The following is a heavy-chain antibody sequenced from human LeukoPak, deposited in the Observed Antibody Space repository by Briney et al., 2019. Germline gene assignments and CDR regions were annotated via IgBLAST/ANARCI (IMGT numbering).Heavy chain of an antibody. J-gene: IGHJ4*02. V-gene: IGHV4-59*08. Sequence: SETLSLTCTVSGGSMSPYHWGWIRQPPGKGLEWTGYIYYSGSTNYNPSLNSRVTISVDTSKNQFSLRLSSVTAADTAIYYCARAVSGRFDYWGQGTLVTVSS. D-gene: IGHD6-19*01. CDR3: ARAVSGRFDY. CDR2: IYYSGST. CDR1: GGSMSPYH.